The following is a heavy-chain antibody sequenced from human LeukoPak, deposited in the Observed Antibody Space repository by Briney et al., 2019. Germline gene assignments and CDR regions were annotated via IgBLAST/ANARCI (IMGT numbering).Heavy chain of an antibody. CDR1: GGTFSSYA. Sequence: EASVKVSCKASGGTFSSYAISWVRQAPGQGLEWMGGIIPIFGTANYAQKFQGRVMITTDESTSTAYMELSSLRSEDTAVYYCARVGDSGYDSHYYYYMDVWGKGTTVTVSS. J-gene: IGHJ6*03. CDR2: IIPIFGTA. D-gene: IGHD5-12*01. CDR3: ARVGDSGYDSHYYYYMDV. V-gene: IGHV1-69*05.